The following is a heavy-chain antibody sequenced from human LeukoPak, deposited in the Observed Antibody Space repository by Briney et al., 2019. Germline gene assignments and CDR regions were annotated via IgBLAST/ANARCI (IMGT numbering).Heavy chain of an antibody. CDR2: ISISGYST. CDR1: GFTFDNYY. D-gene: IGHD3-3*01. J-gene: IGHJ5*02. Sequence: GGSLRLSCAASGFTFDNYYMSWIRRAPGKGLEWISYISISGYSTYYADSVKGRFTISRDNAKNSLYLQMNNLRPEDTAFYYCARRYDFWSGYYGWFDPWGQGTLVTVSS. V-gene: IGHV3-11*04. CDR3: ARRYDFWSGYYGWFDP.